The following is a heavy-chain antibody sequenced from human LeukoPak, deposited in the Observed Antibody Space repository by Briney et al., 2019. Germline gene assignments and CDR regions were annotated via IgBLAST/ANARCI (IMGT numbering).Heavy chain of an antibody. D-gene: IGHD5-12*01. V-gene: IGHV3-21*01. Sequence: GGSLRLSCAASGFTFSSYSMNWVRQSPGKGLEWVSSISSSSSYIYYADSVKGRFTISRDNAKNSLYLQMNSLRPEDTAVYYCARENSGYDPGYWGQGTLVTVSS. CDR2: ISSSSSYI. CDR3: ARENSGYDPGY. CDR1: GFTFSSYS. J-gene: IGHJ4*02.